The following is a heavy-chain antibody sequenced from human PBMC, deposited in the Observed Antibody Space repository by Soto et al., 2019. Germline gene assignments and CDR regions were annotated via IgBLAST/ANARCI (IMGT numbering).Heavy chain of an antibody. D-gene: IGHD4-17*01. CDR2: IHYSGTT. CDR3: ARHQATVTTRGLDY. CDR1: GVSISNYY. V-gene: IGHV4-59*08. Sequence: PSETLSLTCTVSGVSISNYYWSWIRQPPGKGLEWIGYIHYSGTTNYNPSLKSRVTISVDTSKNQFSLKLSSVTAADTAVYYCARHQATVTTRGLDYWGQGALVTVSS. J-gene: IGHJ4*02.